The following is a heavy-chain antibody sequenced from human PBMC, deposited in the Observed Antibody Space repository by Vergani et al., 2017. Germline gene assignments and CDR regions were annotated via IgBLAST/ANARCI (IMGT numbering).Heavy chain of an antibody. Sequence: QVQLVQSGAEVKKPGSSVKVSCKASGGTFSSYAISWVRQAPGQGLEWMGGIIPIFGTANYAQKFQARVTITADESTSTAYMELSSLRAEDTAVSYCTLGYCSSTSCHPLWGVHNWFDPWGQGTLVTVSS. J-gene: IGHJ5*02. D-gene: IGHD2-2*01. V-gene: IGHV1-69*01. CDR2: IIPIFGTA. CDR3: TLGYCSSTSCHPLWGVHNWFDP. CDR1: GGTFSSYA.